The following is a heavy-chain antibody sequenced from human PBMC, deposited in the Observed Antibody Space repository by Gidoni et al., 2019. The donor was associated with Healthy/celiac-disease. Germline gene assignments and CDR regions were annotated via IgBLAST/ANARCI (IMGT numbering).Heavy chain of an antibody. CDR2: IKSKTDGGTT. D-gene: IGHD5-18*01. V-gene: IGHV3-15*01. CDR1: RFTFSNAW. Sequence: EVQLVESGGGLVKPGGSLRLSCAASRFTFSNAWMRWVRQAPGKGLEWVGRIKSKTDGGTTDYAAPVKGRFTISRDDSKNTLYLQMNSLKTEDTAVYYCTTEDTAMPSDYWGQGTLVTVSS. CDR3: TTEDTAMPSDY. J-gene: IGHJ4*02.